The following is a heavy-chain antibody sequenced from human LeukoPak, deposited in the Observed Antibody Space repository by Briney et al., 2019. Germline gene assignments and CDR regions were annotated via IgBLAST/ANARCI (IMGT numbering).Heavy chain of an antibody. V-gene: IGHV3-30-3*01. J-gene: IGHJ4*02. D-gene: IGHD2-2*01. CDR1: GFTFSSYA. CDR2: ISYDGSNK. Sequence: GGSLRLSCAASGFTFSSYAMHWVRQAPGKGLEWEAVISYDGSNKYYADSVKGRFTISRDNSKNTLYLQTNSLRAEDTAVYYCARDSGYIVVVPAANDYWGQGTLVTVSS. CDR3: ARDSGYIVVVPAANDY.